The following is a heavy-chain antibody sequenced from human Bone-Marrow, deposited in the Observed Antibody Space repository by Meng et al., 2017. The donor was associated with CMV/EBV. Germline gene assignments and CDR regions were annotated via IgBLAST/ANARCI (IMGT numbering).Heavy chain of an antibody. D-gene: IGHD3-3*01. J-gene: IGHJ6*02. V-gene: IGHV3-74*01. CDR3: ASENSITIFGVVTNYGMDV. CDR1: GFTFSSYW. Sequence: ETLSLTCAASGFTFSSYWMHWVRQAPGKGLVWVSRINSDGSSTSYADSVKGRFTISRDNAKNTLYLQMNSLRAEDTAVYYCASENSITIFGVVTNYGMDVWGQGTTVTVSS. CDR2: INSDGSST.